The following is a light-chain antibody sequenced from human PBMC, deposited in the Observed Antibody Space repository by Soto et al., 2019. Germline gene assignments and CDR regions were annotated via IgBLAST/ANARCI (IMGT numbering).Light chain of an antibody. CDR1: QSITTW. CDR2: DVS. Sequence: DIQMTQSPSTVSAYVGDSVTITCRASQSITTWLACYQQRPGKAPKLLIYDVSSLQSGVPSRFSGSGSGTDFTLTISSLEPEDFAVYYCQHRFNWPWTFGQGTKVDI. V-gene: IGKV1-5*01. J-gene: IGKJ1*01. CDR3: QHRFNWPWT.